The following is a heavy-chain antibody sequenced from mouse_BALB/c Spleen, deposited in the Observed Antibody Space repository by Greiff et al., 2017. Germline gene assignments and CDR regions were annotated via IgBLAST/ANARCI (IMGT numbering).Heavy chain of an antibody. D-gene: IGHD2-10*01. J-gene: IGHJ2*01. V-gene: IGHV1S81*02. CDR1: GYTFTSYY. CDR3: TRSGAYYGNYDFDY. CDR2: INPSNGGT. Sequence: VQLQQSGAELVKPGASVKLSCKASGYTFTSYYMYWVKQRPGQGLEWIGEINPSNGGTNFNEKFKSKATLTVDKSSSTAYMQLSSLTSEDSAVYYCTRSGAYYGNYDFDYWGQGTTLTVSS.